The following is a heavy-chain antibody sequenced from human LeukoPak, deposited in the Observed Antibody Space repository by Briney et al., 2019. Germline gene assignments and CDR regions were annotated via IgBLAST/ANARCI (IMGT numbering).Heavy chain of an antibody. CDR3: ARGVSWAFDI. D-gene: IGHD2-8*01. CDR1: GFTFSSYW. V-gene: IGHV3-7*01. J-gene: IGHJ3*02. Sequence: GGSLRLSCAASGFTFSSYWRSWVRQAPGKGVEWVANIKQDGSEKYYVDSVKGRFTISRDNAKNSLYLQMNSLRAEDTAVYYCARGVSWAFDIWGQGTMVTVSS. CDR2: IKQDGSEK.